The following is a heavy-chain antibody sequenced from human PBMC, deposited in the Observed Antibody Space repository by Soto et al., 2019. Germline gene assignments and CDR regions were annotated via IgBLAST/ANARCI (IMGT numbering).Heavy chain of an antibody. CDR3: VRFYGNAFDI. V-gene: IGHV4-59*04. CDR2: IYYSGTT. CDR1: GGSISNYY. J-gene: IGHJ3*02. Sequence: SETLSLTCNVSGGSISNYYWNWIRQPPGKGLSWIGNIYYSGTTDYNPSLKSRVSVSTDTSRNQLSLTLSSVTAADTAVYYCVRFYGNAFDIWGPGTLVTVSS. D-gene: IGHD3-10*01.